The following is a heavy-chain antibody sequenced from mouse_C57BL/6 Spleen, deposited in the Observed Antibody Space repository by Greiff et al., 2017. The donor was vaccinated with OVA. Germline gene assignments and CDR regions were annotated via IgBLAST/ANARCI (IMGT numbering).Heavy chain of an antibody. CDR2: ISNLAYST. J-gene: IGHJ4*01. CDR1: GFTFSDYG. Sequence: EVMLVESGGGLVQPGGSLKLSCAASGFTFSDYGMAWVRQAPRKGPEWVAFISNLAYSTYYADTVTGRFTISREKAKNTLYLEMSSVRSGGTARYYCARQEGFGAMDYWGQGTSVTVSS. CDR3: ARQEGFGAMDY. V-gene: IGHV5-15*01.